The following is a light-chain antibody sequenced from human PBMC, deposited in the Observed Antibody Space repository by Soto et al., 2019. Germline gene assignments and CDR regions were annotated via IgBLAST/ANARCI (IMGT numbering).Light chain of an antibody. Sequence: QSALTQPPSASGSPGQSVTISCTGTSSDVGGYNYVSWYQQHPGKAPKLMIYEVSKRPSGVPDRFSGSKSGNTASLTVSGLQAEDEADYDCSSYAGSNWRVFGTGTKVTVL. CDR3: SSYAGSNWRV. V-gene: IGLV2-8*01. CDR1: SSDVGGYNY. CDR2: EVS. J-gene: IGLJ1*01.